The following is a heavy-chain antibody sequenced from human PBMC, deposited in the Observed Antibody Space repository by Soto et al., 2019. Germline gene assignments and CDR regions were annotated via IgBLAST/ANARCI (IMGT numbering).Heavy chain of an antibody. J-gene: IGHJ4*02. CDR2: IYNDGTYS. CDR1: GFIFKMYW. V-gene: IGHV3-74*01. D-gene: IGHD3-10*01. CDR3: TRGPRPISTGTGAY. Sequence: GGSLRLSCASSGFIFKMYWMHWVRQSPGKGLVWISRIYNDGTYSDYADSVRGRFTISRDNVNDTLYLQMNNLRAEDSGLYYCTRGPRPISTGTGAYWGQGTQVTVSS.